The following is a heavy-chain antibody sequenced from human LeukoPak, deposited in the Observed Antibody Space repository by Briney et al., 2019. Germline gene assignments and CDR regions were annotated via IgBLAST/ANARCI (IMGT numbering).Heavy chain of an antibody. D-gene: IGHD1-26*01. CDR1: GFTFSIYA. CDR3: AKDSGYYYYYMDV. Sequence: GGSLRLSCAASGFTFSIYAMSWVRQAPGKGLEWVSVISGSGGSTHYADSVKGRFTISRDNSKNTLYLQMNSLRAEDTAVYYCAKDSGYYYYYMDVWGKGTTVTISS. J-gene: IGHJ6*03. V-gene: IGHV3-23*01. CDR2: ISGSGGST.